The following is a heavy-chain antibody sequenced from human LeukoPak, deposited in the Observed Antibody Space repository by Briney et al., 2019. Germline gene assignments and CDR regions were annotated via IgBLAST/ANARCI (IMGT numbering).Heavy chain of an antibody. D-gene: IGHD6-13*01. V-gene: IGHV4-38-2*01. Sequence: SETLSLTCAVSGYSISSGYYWGWIRQPPGKGLEWIGCIYHSGSTYYNPSLKSRVTISVDTSKNQFSLKLSSVTAADTAVYYCARPSYKAAARLDYWGQGTLVTVSS. J-gene: IGHJ4*02. CDR1: GYSISSGYY. CDR3: ARPSYKAAARLDY. CDR2: IYHSGST.